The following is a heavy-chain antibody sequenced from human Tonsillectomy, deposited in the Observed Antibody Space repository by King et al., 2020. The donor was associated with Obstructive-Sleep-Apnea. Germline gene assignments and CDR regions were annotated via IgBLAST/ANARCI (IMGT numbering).Heavy chain of an antibody. V-gene: IGHV5-51*01. J-gene: IGHJ6*02. D-gene: IGHD5-18*01. CDR3: SRDRGYNYGYRDYGMDV. CDR2: IYPGDSDT. CDR1: GYSFSTYW. Sequence: QLVQSGAEVRKPGESLKISCKGSGYSFSTYWIGWVRQMPGKALEWIGIIYPGDSDTRYSPSFQGQVTISADKSISTAYLQWSSLKASDTAMYYCSRDRGYNYGYRDYGMDVWGQGTTVTVSS.